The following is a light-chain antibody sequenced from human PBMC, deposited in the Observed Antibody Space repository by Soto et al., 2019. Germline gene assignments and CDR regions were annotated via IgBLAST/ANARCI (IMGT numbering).Light chain of an antibody. Sequence: DIQMTQSPSSLSASVGDRVTTTCRASQSVSKYLNWYQQKPGKAPKLLIYAASSLQSGVPSRFSGSGSGTDFTLTISSLQPEDFATYYCQQSDSTRTFGQGTKV. CDR2: AAS. CDR3: QQSDSTRT. V-gene: IGKV1-39*01. CDR1: QSVSKY. J-gene: IGKJ1*01.